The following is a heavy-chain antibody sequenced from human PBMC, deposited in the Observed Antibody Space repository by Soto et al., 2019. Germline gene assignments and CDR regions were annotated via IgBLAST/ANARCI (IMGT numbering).Heavy chain of an antibody. V-gene: IGHV3-23*01. D-gene: IGHD2-21*02. CDR1: GFTFSSYA. CDR3: ANFFRSYCGGDCPTKYDY. Sequence: GGSLRLSCAASGFTFSSYAMGWVRQAPGKGLEWVSAISGSGGSTYYADSVKGRFTISRDNSKNTLYLQMNSLRAEDTAVYYCANFFRSYCGGDCPTKYDYWGQGTLVTVSS. J-gene: IGHJ4*02. CDR2: ISGSGGST.